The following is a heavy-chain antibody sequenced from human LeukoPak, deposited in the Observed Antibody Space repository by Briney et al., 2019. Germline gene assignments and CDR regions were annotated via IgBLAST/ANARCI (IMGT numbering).Heavy chain of an antibody. V-gene: IGHV4-39*07. J-gene: IGHJ6*04. CDR1: GCSISSSSYY. D-gene: IGHD4-17*01. Sequence: TETLSLTCTVSGCSISSSSYYWGWIRQPPGKGLEWLGNTYSRGNNYYKQPLRRRVTISIDTSKNQCSLRLTAVTAADTAVYYCARDLDTTVTMKVMDVWGKGTTVTVSS. CDR3: ARDLDTTVTMKVMDV. CDR2: TYSRGNN.